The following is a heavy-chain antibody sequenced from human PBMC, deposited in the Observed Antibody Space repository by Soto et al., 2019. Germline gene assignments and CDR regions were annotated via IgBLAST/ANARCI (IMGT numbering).Heavy chain of an antibody. Sequence: GGSLRLSCAASGFTFSSYWMHWVRQAPGKGLVWVSRINSDGSSTSYADSVKGRFTISRDNAKNTLYLQMNSLRAEDTAVYYCAREQGSSSWYERYFDYWGQGTLVTVSS. CDR2: INSDGSST. CDR1: GFTFSSYW. J-gene: IGHJ4*02. V-gene: IGHV3-74*01. D-gene: IGHD6-13*01. CDR3: AREQGSSSWYERYFDY.